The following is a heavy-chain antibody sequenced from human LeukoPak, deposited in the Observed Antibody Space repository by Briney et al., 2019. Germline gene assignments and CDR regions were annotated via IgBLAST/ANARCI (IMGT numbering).Heavy chain of an antibody. CDR2: VAYDGSNK. CDR3: ARGPPYSSGPPDVIYYYGMDV. Sequence: PGGSLRLSCAASGFTFSNYAMHWVRQAPGKGLEWVAVVAYDGSNKYYADSVKGRFTISRDNSKNTLYLQMNSLRAEDTAVYYCARGPPYSSGPPDVIYYYGMDVWGQGTTVTVSS. J-gene: IGHJ6*02. V-gene: IGHV3-30*04. D-gene: IGHD6-19*01. CDR1: GFTFSNYA.